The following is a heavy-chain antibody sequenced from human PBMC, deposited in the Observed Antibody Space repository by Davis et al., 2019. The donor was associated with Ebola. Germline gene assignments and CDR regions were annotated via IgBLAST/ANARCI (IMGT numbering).Heavy chain of an antibody. CDR3: ARDVGGRAGY. V-gene: IGHV3-74*01. Sequence: PGGSLRLSCVGSEFTFRSYWFHWVRQAPGKGLAWVSRIDTDGSTTNYADSVRGRFTISRDNAKNTLFLQMNSLRADDTAVYYCARDVGGRAGYWGQGTLVTVSS. CDR2: IDTDGSTT. J-gene: IGHJ4*02. CDR1: EFTFRSYW.